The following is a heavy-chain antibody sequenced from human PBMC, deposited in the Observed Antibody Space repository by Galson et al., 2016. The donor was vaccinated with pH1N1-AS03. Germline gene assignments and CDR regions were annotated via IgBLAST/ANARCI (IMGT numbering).Heavy chain of an antibody. V-gene: IGHV1-2*04. J-gene: IGHJ6*02. CDR2: INTDCGVT. CDR1: GYIFTGFY. Sequence: SVKVSCKASGYIFTGFYVHWVRQAPGQGLEWMGWINTDCGVTNYAQKFEAWVTMTRDTSVSTAYMELYGLKSDDTTVYYCARDPRGPCTSATCPTTYYFGMDVWGQGTTVIVS. CDR3: ARDPRGPCTSATCPTTYYFGMDV. D-gene: IGHD2-2*01.